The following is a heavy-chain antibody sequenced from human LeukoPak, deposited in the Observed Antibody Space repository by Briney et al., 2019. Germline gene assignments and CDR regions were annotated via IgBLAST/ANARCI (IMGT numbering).Heavy chain of an antibody. CDR3: AREIVGATREIS. D-gene: IGHD1-26*01. V-gene: IGHV1-69*04. CDR1: GGTFSSYT. J-gene: IGHJ4*02. Sequence: ASVKVSCKASGGTFSSYTISWVRQAPGQGLEWMGRIIPILGIANYAQKSQGRVTITADKSTSTAYMELSGLRSEDTAVYYCAREIVGATREISWGQGTLVTVSS. CDR2: IIPILGIA.